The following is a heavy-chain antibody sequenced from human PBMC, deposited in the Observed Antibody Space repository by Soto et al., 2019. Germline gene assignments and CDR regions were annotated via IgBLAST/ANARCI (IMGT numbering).Heavy chain of an antibody. D-gene: IGHD3-3*01. CDR2: IDTSSTKI. J-gene: IGHJ4*02. V-gene: IGHV3-11*01. Sequence: QVQLVESGGDLVKRGGSLRLSCAASGYTFSDYYMSWIRQAPGKGLEWISYIDTSSTKIYYADSVKGRFTISRDNAKNSVYLEMNSLRDEETAVYYCASHYDMWSGYLSPVDYWGQGTLVTVSS. CDR1: GYTFSDYY. CDR3: ASHYDMWSGYLSPVDY.